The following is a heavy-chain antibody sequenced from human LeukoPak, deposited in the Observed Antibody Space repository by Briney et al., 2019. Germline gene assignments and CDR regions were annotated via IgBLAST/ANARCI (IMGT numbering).Heavy chain of an antibody. CDR3: ARGYDILTGYYAL. J-gene: IGHJ4*02. CDR2: IIPIFGTA. D-gene: IGHD3-9*01. Sequence: SVKVSCKASGGTFSSYAISWVRQAPGQGLEWMGGIIPIFGTANYAQKFQGRVTITTDESTSTSYMELSSLRSEDTAVYYWARGYDILTGYYALGGQGTLVTVSS. CDR1: GGTFSSYA. V-gene: IGHV1-69*05.